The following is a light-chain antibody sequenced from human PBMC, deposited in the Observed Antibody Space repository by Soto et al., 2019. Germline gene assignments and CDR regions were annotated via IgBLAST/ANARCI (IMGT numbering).Light chain of an antibody. V-gene: IGKV3-20*01. Sequence: EFVLTHSPGTLSLSPGEIATLSCRASQSLTNSFIAWYQQKPGQAPRLLIYDTSSRASGIPDRFSGSGSGTDFTLTISRLETEDFGVYYCQQYNNWPRATFGGGTKVDIK. CDR1: QSLTNSF. CDR2: DTS. J-gene: IGKJ4*01. CDR3: QQYNNWPRAT.